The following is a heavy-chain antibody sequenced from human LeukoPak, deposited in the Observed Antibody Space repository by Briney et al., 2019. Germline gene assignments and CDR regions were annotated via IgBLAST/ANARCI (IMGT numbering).Heavy chain of an antibody. CDR2: IWYDGSNK. Sequence: GGSLRLSCAASGFTFSSYGMHWVRQAPGKGLEWVAVIWYDGSNKFYADSVKGRFTISRDNSRNTLYLQMNSLRAEDTAVYYCAREYSAGWFDPWGQGTLVTVSS. CDR3: AREYSAGWFDP. J-gene: IGHJ5*02. D-gene: IGHD6-13*01. V-gene: IGHV3-33*01. CDR1: GFTFSSYG.